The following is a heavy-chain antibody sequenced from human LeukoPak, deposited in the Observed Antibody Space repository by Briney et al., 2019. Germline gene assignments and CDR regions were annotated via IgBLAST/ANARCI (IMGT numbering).Heavy chain of an antibody. Sequence: GGSLRLSCAASGFTFDDDAMHWVRQAPGKGLEWVSGISWNSGSIGYADSVKGRFTISRDNAKNSLYLQMNSLRAEDTALYYCAKDSGGFDYWGQGTLVTVSS. CDR3: AKDSGGFDY. J-gene: IGHJ4*02. V-gene: IGHV3-9*01. CDR1: GFTFDDDA. D-gene: IGHD3-10*01. CDR2: ISWNSGSI.